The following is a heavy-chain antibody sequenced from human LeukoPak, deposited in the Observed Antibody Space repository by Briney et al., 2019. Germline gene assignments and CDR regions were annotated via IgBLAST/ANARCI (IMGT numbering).Heavy chain of an antibody. D-gene: IGHD3-10*01. J-gene: IGHJ4*02. CDR1: GGSISSSSYY. V-gene: IGHV4-39*01. Sequence: SETLSLTCTVSGGSISSSSYYWGWIRQPPGKGLEWIGSIYYSGSTYYNPSLKSRVTISVDTSKSQFSLKLSSVTAADTAVYYCASSITMVRGVINKFDYWGQGTLVTVSS. CDR3: ASSITMVRGVINKFDY. CDR2: IYYSGST.